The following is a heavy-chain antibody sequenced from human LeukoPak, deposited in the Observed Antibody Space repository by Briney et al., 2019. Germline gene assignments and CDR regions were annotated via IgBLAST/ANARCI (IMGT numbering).Heavy chain of an antibody. Sequence: GESLKISCKGSGYSFTNYWIGWVRPMPGKGLEWMGIIYPGDSETRYSPSFQGQVTISADKSITTAYLQWSSLKASDTAMYYCARLLIVGARSGHYYFDYWGQGTLVTVSS. V-gene: IGHV5-51*01. D-gene: IGHD1-26*01. CDR3: ARLLIVGARSGHYYFDY. J-gene: IGHJ4*02. CDR2: IYPGDSET. CDR1: GYSFTNYW.